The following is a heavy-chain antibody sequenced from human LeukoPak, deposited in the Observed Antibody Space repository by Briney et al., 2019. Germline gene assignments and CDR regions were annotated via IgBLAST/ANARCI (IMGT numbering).Heavy chain of an antibody. Sequence: SETLSLTCTVAGGSISSSIYYWGWIRQPPGKGLEWIGSIYYSGSTYYNPSLKSRITISVDTSKNQFSLKLSSVTAADTAVYYCARHEIVVVTIYYFDYWGQGTLVTVSS. V-gene: IGHV4-39*01. CDR1: GGSISSSIYY. CDR3: ARHEIVVVTIYYFDY. D-gene: IGHD3-22*01. J-gene: IGHJ4*02. CDR2: IYYSGST.